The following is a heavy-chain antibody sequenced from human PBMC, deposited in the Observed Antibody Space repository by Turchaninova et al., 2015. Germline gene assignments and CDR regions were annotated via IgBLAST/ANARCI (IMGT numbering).Heavy chain of an antibody. V-gene: IGHV4-59*01. CDR1: GVSITNSF. Sequence: ETLSLTCAVSGVSITNSFWSWIRQPPGKGLEWIGYKSYSGITNYNSSLRGRLTMSLDTSKNHFSLRLTSVTTADTAVYYCATLNSSNFNYWGQGILVTGS. D-gene: IGHD6-6*01. J-gene: IGHJ4*02. CDR2: KSYSGIT. CDR3: ATLNSSNFNY.